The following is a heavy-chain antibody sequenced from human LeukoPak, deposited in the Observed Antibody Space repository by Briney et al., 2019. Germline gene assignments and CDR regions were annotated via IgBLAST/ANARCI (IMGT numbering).Heavy chain of an antibody. J-gene: IGHJ6*03. CDR2: IIPIFGTA. V-gene: IGHV1-69*05. Sequence: GASLRVSSKAPGDTFIIYAISWVRQAPGQGLEWMGGIIPIFGTANYAQKFQGRVTITTDESTSTGYMELSSLRSEDTAVYYCARDGGWGIAARASKGYSGYDSPNYYYYYMDVWGKGTTVTVSS. CDR3: ARDGGWGIAARASKGYSGYDSPNYYYYYMDV. CDR1: GDTFIIYA. D-gene: IGHD5-12*01.